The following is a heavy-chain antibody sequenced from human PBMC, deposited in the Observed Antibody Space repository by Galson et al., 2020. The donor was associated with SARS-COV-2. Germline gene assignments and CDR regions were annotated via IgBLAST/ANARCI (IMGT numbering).Heavy chain of an antibody. CDR2: FDPEDGET. Sequence: ASVKVSCKVSGYTLTELSMHWVRQAPGKGLEWMGGFDPEDGETIYAQKFQGRVTMTEDTSTDTAYMELSSLRSEDTAVYYCATTGGKILTGYYTDWVDPWGQGTLVTVSS. D-gene: IGHD3-9*01. V-gene: IGHV1-24*01. CDR1: GYTLTELS. CDR3: ATTGGKILTGYYTDWVDP. J-gene: IGHJ5*02.